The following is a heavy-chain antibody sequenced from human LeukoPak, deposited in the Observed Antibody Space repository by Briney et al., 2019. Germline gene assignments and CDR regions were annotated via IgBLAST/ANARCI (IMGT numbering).Heavy chain of an antibody. Sequence: ASVKVSCKASGGTFTSYAISWVRQAPGQGLEWMGWINPNSGGTNYAQKFQGWVTMTRDTSISTAYMELSRLRSDDTAVYYCARGAAARGWFDPWGQGTLVTVSS. V-gene: IGHV1-2*04. CDR2: INPNSGGT. J-gene: IGHJ5*02. CDR1: GGTFTSYA. CDR3: ARGAAARGWFDP. D-gene: IGHD6-13*01.